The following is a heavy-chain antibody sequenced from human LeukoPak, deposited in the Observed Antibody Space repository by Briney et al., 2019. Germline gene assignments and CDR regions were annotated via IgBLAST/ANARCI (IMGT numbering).Heavy chain of an antibody. V-gene: IGHV3-30*18. D-gene: IGHD6-13*01. Sequence: PGGSLRLSCAASGFTFSSYGMHWVRQAPGKGLEWVAVISYDGSNKYYADSVKGRFTISRDNSKNTLDLQMNSLRAEDTAVYYCVKVWGSSSWSQPLDYWGQGTLVTVSS. CDR1: GFTFSSYG. CDR2: ISYDGSNK. J-gene: IGHJ4*02. CDR3: VKVWGSSSWSQPLDY.